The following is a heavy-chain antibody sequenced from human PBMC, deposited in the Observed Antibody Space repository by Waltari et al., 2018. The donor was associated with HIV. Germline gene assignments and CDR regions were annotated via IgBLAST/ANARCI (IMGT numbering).Heavy chain of an antibody. V-gene: IGHV4-34*01. CDR3: ARGTTVTTSFDY. CDR2: INHSGST. Sequence: QVQLQQWGAGLLTPSETLSLTCAVYGGSFSGYYWSWIRQPPGKGLEWIGEINHSGSTNYNPSLKSRVTISVDTSKNQFSLKLSSVTAADTAVYYCARGTTVTTSFDYWGQGTLVTVSS. J-gene: IGHJ4*02. CDR1: GGSFSGYY. D-gene: IGHD4-17*01.